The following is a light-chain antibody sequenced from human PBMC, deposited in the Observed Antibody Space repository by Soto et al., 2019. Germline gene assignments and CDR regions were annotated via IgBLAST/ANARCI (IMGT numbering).Light chain of an antibody. V-gene: IGKV1-9*01. CDR1: QGISSY. CDR3: QQLNSYPRT. CDR2: AAS. J-gene: IGKJ1*01. Sequence: DIQLTQSPSFLSASVGDRVTITCPASQGISSYLAWYQQKPGKAPKLLIYAASTLQSGVPSTFSGSGSVTEFTLTISSQQPEDFATYYCQQLNSYPRTYGQGTKVDIK.